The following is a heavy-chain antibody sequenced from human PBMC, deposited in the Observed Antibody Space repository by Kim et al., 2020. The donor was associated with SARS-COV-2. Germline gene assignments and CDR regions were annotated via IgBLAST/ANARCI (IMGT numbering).Heavy chain of an antibody. V-gene: IGHV3-30*04. CDR3: ARDGPRYYDSSGYYYNY. CDR1: GFTFSSYA. CDR2: ISYDGSNK. D-gene: IGHD3-22*01. Sequence: GGSLRLSCAASGFTFSSYAMHWVRQAPGKGLEWVAVISYDGSNKYYADSVKGRFTISRDNSKNTLYLQMNSLRAEDTAVYYCARDGPRYYDSSGYYYNY. J-gene: IGHJ6*01.